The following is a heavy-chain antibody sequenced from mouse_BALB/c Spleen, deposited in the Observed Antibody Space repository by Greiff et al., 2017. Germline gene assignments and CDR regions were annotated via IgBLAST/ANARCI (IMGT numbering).Heavy chain of an antibody. CDR2: INPSTGYT. D-gene: IGHD2-14*01. CDR3: ARGGVRRELAY. Sequence: QVQLQQSGAELAKPGASVKMSCTASGYTFTSYWMYWVKQRPGQGLEWIGYINPSTGYTEYNQKFKDKATLTADKSSSTAYMQLSSLTSEDSAVYYCARGGVRRELAYWGQGTLVTVSA. V-gene: IGHV1-7*01. J-gene: IGHJ3*01. CDR1: GYTFTSYW.